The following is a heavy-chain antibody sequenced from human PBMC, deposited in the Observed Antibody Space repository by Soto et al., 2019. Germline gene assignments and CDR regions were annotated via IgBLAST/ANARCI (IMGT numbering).Heavy chain of an antibody. V-gene: IGHV4-61*01. CDR3: ARDQAEKYYYGSGNYYTYNWLDP. Sequence: PSETLSLTCSVSGGSVSTGSYYWNWVRQPPGKGLEWIGYIYYSGNPNYNPSLRSRVTISVDTFKNQFSLKLSSVTAADTAVYYCARDQAEKYYYGSGNYYTYNWLDPWGKGTLVTVSS. D-gene: IGHD3-10*01. CDR2: IYYSGNP. CDR1: GGSVSTGSYY. J-gene: IGHJ5*02.